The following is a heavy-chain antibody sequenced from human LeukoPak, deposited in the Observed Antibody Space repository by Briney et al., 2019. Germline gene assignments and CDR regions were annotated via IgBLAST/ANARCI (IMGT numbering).Heavy chain of an antibody. V-gene: IGHV1-18*01. CDR3: ARDLGEIEMAAIFFDY. CDR1: GYTFTDFG. D-gene: IGHD5-24*01. CDR2: ISAYNGKI. J-gene: IGHJ4*02. Sequence: AASVKVSCTASGYTFTDFGISWVRQAPGQGLEWMGWISAYNGKIKYAQNLQGKVTMTTDKSTSTAYMELRSLRSDDTAVYYCARDLGEIEMAAIFFDYWGQGTLVTVSS.